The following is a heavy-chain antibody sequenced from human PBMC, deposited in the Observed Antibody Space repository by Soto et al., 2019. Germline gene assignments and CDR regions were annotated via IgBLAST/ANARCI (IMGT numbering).Heavy chain of an antibody. CDR2: IIPILGIA. CDR3: ARDTGGGGEGVWYYCGMDV. J-gene: IGHJ6*02. D-gene: IGHD3-10*01. V-gene: IGHV1-69*08. CDR1: GGTFSSYT. Sequence: QVQLVQSGAEVKKPGSSVKVSCKASGGTFSSYTISWVRQAPGQGLEWMGRIIPILGIANYARKFQGRVTFPADKSTNKADMEPRSVGSEDTAVYYCARDTGGGGEGVWYYCGMDVWGQGTTVPVSS.